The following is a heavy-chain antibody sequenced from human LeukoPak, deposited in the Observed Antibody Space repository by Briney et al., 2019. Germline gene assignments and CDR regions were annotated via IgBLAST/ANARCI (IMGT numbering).Heavy chain of an antibody. J-gene: IGHJ4*02. CDR3: ARWEIRGTAHKLDY. D-gene: IGHD1-7*01. CDR2: INQDGSAK. Sequence: GGSLRLSCVASGFTLSSHWMSWVRQAPGKGLEWVANINQDGSAKYFVDSVKGRFTISRDNARNSMYLQMNSLRAEDTAVYYCARWEIRGTAHKLDYWGQGTLVTVSS. V-gene: IGHV3-7*01. CDR1: GFTLSSHW.